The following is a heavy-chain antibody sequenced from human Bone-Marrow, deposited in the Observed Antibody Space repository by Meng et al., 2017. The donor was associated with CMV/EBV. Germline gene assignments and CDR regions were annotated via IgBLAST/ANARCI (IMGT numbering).Heavy chain of an antibody. Sequence: QGQLQQSGPGLVKPSGTLSLTGRGSGVSISTHDWRGIRQTPGKGLEWIASIHYTGRADYSPSLKSRVTVSVDTSDSQLSLKLSSVTTADTAMYYCAERGGGYWGQGILVTVSS. CDR2: IHYTGRA. CDR3: AERGGGY. D-gene: IGHD1-1*01. V-gene: IGHV4-59*11. J-gene: IGHJ4*02. CDR1: GVSISTHD.